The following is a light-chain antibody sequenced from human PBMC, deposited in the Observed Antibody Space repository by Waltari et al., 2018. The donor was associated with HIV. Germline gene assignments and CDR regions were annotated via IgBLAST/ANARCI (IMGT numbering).Light chain of an antibody. CDR1: NIGSKS. V-gene: IGLV3-21*02. Sequence: SSVLTQPPSVSVAPGQTARIPCGGPNIGSKSVHWYQQRPGQAPVLVVYDDRVRPSGIPDRFSGSNSGNTATLTISRVEAGDEADYCHVWNSTSDLGVFGGGTQLTVL. CDR2: DDR. J-gene: IGLJ7*01. CDR3: HVWNSTSDLGV.